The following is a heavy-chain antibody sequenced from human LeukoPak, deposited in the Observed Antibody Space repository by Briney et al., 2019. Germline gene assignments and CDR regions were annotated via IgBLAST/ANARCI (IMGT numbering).Heavy chain of an antibody. V-gene: IGHV3-49*04. CDR1: GFTFGDYA. Sequence: GGSLSLSCTTSGFTFGDYAMTWVRQAAGKGLEWVGFIASGTYGGTAEYAASVKGRFIISRDDSKSIAYLQMNSLKTEDTAVYYCTRDQTPYYWGQGTLVTVSS. J-gene: IGHJ4*02. CDR3: TRDQTPYY. CDR2: IASGTYGGTA.